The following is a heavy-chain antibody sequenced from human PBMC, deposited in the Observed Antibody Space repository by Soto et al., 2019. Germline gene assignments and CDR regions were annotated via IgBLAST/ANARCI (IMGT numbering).Heavy chain of an antibody. V-gene: IGHV1-69*06. D-gene: IGHD3-10*01. Sequence: ASVKVSCKASGGTFSSYAISWVRQALGQGLEWMGGIIPIFGTANYAQKFQGRVTITADKSTSTAYMELSSLRSEDTAVYYCARAHALGFSNWFDPWGRGTLVTVSS. CDR3: ARAHALGFSNWFDP. CDR1: GGTFSSYA. J-gene: IGHJ5*02. CDR2: IIPIFGTA.